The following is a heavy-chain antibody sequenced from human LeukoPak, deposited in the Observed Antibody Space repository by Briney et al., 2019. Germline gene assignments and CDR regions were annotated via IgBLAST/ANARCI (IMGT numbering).Heavy chain of an antibody. CDR3: ARDRAFGYSHGQGVLSFDY. D-gene: IGHD5-18*01. Sequence: GGSLRLSCAASGFTFSSYEMNWVRQAPGKGLEWVSYISSSGSTIYYADSVKGRFTISRDNAKNSLYLQMNSLRAEDTAVYYCARDRAFGYSHGQGVLSFDYWGQGTLVTVSS. CDR1: GFTFSSYE. CDR2: ISSSGSTI. J-gene: IGHJ4*02. V-gene: IGHV3-48*03.